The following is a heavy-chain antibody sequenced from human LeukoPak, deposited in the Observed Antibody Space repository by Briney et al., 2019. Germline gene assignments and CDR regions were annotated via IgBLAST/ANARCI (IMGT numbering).Heavy chain of an antibody. CDR1: GFTFSDYY. CDR3: ARHSGNYSTPFDY. V-gene: IGHV3-11*03. CDR2: ISSSSTYT. J-gene: IGHJ4*02. D-gene: IGHD1-26*01. Sequence: GGSLRLSCAASGFTFSDYYMSWIRQAPGKGLEWVSYISSSSTYTNYADSVKGRFTISRDNAKNSLFLQMNSLRAEDTAVYYCARHSGNYSTPFDYWGQGTLVTVSS.